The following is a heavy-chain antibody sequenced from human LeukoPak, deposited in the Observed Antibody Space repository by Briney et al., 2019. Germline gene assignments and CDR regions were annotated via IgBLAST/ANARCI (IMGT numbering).Heavy chain of an antibody. V-gene: IGHV3-21*01. J-gene: IGHJ4*02. CDR3: ANHLACGSTSCPPFDD. CDR2: ISSSSSYI. D-gene: IGHD2-2*01. Sequence: GGSLRLSCAASGFTFSSYSMNWVRQAPGKGLEWVSSISSSSSYIYYADSVKGRFTISRDNAKNSLYLQMNSPRAEDTAVYYCANHLACGSTSCPPFDDWGQGTLVTVSS. CDR1: GFTFSSYS.